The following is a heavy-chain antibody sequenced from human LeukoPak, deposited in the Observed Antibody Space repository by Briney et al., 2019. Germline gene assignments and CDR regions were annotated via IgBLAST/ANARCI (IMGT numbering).Heavy chain of an antibody. CDR1: VFTFSSYA. CDR2: ISGSSGST. D-gene: IGHD3-10*01. Sequence: PGGSLRLSCAASVFTFSSYAMSGVRQAPGKGLEWVSAISGSSGSTYYADSVKGRFTISRDNSKNTLYPQMNSLRAEDTAVYYCAKVMTRTMVRGVPPSDYWGQGTLVTVSS. J-gene: IGHJ4*02. V-gene: IGHV3-23*01. CDR3: AKVMTRTMVRGVPPSDY.